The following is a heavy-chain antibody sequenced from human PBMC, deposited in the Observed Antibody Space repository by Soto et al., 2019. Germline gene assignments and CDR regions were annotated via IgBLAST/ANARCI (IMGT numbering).Heavy chain of an antibody. D-gene: IGHD3-3*01. V-gene: IGHV4-61*08. CDR3: ARVNYDFWSGPAPYYYYYGMDV. CDR2: IYYSGST. Sequence: SETLSLTCAVSGGSISSGGYSWSWIRQPPGKGLEWIGYIYYSGSTNYNPSLKSRVTISVDTSKNQFSLKLSSVTAADTAVYYCARVNYDFWSGPAPYYYYYGMDVWGQGTTVTVSS. J-gene: IGHJ6*02. CDR1: GGSISSGGYS.